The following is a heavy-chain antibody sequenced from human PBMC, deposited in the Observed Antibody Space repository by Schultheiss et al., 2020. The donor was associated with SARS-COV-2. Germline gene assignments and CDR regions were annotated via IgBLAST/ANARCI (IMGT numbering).Heavy chain of an antibody. CDR3: ARDLAGTVTTY. Sequence: GGSLRLSCAASGFTFDDYAMHWVRQAPGKGLEWVSGISWNSGSIGYADSVKGRFTISRDNAKNSLYLQMNSLRAEDTAVYYCARDLAGTVTTYWGQGTLVTVSS. D-gene: IGHD4-17*01. CDR1: GFTFDDYA. CDR2: ISWNSGSI. V-gene: IGHV3-9*01. J-gene: IGHJ4*02.